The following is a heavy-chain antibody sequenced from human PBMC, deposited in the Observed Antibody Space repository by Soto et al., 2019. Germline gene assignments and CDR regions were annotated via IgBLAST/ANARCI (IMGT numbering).Heavy chain of an antibody. D-gene: IGHD2-15*01. J-gene: IGHJ4*02. CDR1: GGSISSGGYY. Sequence: SETQSLTCTVSGGSISSGGYYWSWIRQHPGKGLEWIGYIYYSGSTYYNPSLKSRVTISVDTSKNQFSLKLSSVTAADTAVYYCASHCSGGSCYPFDYWGQGTLVTVSS. V-gene: IGHV4-31*03. CDR2: IYYSGST. CDR3: ASHCSGGSCYPFDY.